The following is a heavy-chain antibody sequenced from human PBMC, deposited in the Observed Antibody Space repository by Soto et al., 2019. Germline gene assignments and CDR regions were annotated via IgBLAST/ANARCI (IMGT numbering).Heavy chain of an antibody. D-gene: IGHD3-9*01. CDR2: IYYSGST. CDR1: GCSISSGEDY. Sequence: PXETLSLTCTVSGCSISSGEDYWSWIRQPPGKGLEWIGYIYYSGSTYYNPSLKSRVTISVDTSKNQFSLKLSSVTAADTAVYYCARGDILTGYPPHNWFDPWGKGILVTVSA. CDR3: ARGDILTGYPPHNWFDP. V-gene: IGHV4-30-4*01. J-gene: IGHJ5*02.